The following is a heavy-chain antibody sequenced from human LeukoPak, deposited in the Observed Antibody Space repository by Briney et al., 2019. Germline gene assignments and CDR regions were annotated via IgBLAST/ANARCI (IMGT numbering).Heavy chain of an antibody. J-gene: IGHJ5*02. CDR2: TISGRRDI. V-gene: IGHV3-21*01. CDR1: GFTFSSYS. Sequence: PGGSLRLSCAASGFTFSSYSMNWVRPAPGEGLEWVSSTISGRRDIYYADSVKGRFTIARDSAKNSLYLQMNSLRAEDTAVYYCARDPVVVVAAMSPRDPSWFDPWGQGTLVTVSS. CDR3: ARDPVVVVAAMSPRDPSWFDP. D-gene: IGHD2-15*01.